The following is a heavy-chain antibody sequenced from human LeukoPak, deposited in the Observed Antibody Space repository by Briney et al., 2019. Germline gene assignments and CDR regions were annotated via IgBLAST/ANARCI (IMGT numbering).Heavy chain of an antibody. D-gene: IGHD1-26*01. CDR1: GYSFTSYY. J-gene: IGHJ5*02. CDR3: ARDNSVGETAWWFDP. Sequence: ASVKVSCKASGYSFTSYYMHWVRQAPGQGLEWMGFINPSGSSAAYAQKFQGKLTMTRDMFTSTDYMELTSLTSDDTAVYYCARDNSVGETAWWFDPWGQGTLVTVSS. CDR2: INPSGSSA. V-gene: IGHV1-46*01.